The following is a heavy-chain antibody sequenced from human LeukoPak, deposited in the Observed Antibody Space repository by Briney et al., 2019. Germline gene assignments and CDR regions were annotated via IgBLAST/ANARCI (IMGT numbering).Heavy chain of an antibody. V-gene: IGHV3-23*01. CDR3: AKDLEA. Sequence: GGSLRLSSAATGFTFSSFSLIRVRPAQGKGLEWVSAISGSGGSTYYADSVKGRFTISRDNSKNTLYLQMNSLRAEDTAVYYCAKDLEAWGQGTLVTVSS. J-gene: IGHJ4*02. CDR2: ISGSGGST. CDR1: GFTFSSFS.